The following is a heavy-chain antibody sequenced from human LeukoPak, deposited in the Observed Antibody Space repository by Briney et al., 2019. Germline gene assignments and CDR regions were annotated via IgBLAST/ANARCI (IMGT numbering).Heavy chain of an antibody. CDR1: GFTFSSYA. J-gene: IGHJ4*02. Sequence: PGGSLRLSCAASGFTFSSYAMSWVRQAPGKGLEWVSGISPGGPTYYADSVKGRFTISRDDAKNSLYLQMDSLRAEDTAVYYCARRFDHWGQGTLVTVSS. CDR3: ARRFDH. V-gene: IGHV3-69-1*01. CDR2: ISPGGPT.